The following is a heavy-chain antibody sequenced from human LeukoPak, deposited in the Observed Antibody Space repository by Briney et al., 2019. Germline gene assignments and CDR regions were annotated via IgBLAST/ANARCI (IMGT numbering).Heavy chain of an antibody. CDR1: GGSINNYY. V-gene: IGHV4-59*01. D-gene: IGHD2-15*01. Sequence: SETLSLTCTVSGGSINNYYWGWIRRPPGRGLEYIGHIYYTGKTDYNPSFKSRVTISVDTPKNQLSLKLHFLTAADTAVYYCARWDCSSGTCYYLDYWGQGTLVIVSS. CDR2: IYYTGKT. J-gene: IGHJ4*02. CDR3: ARWDCSSGTCYYLDY.